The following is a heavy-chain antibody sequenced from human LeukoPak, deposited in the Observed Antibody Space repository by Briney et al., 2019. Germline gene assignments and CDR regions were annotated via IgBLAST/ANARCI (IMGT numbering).Heavy chain of an antibody. V-gene: IGHV4-34*01. Sequence: KPSETLSLTCAVYGGSFSGYYWSWIRQPPGKGLEWIGEINHSGSTNYNPSLKSRVTISVDTSKNQFSLKLSSVTAADTAVYYCARGRSSSWYYYYMDVWGKGTTVTVSS. CDR3: ARGRSSSWYYYYMDV. J-gene: IGHJ6*03. CDR1: GGSFSGYY. D-gene: IGHD6-13*01. CDR2: INHSGST.